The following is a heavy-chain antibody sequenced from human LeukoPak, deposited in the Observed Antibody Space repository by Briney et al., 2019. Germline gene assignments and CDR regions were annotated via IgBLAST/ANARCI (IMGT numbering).Heavy chain of an antibody. CDR2: INSDGSST. J-gene: IGHJ1*01. CDR3: AKGEQWLVLYFQH. V-gene: IGHV3-74*01. D-gene: IGHD6-19*01. CDR1: GFTFRSYW. Sequence: QPGGSLRLSCAASGFTFRSYWMHWVRQAPGKGLVWVSHINSDGSSTTYADSVKGRFTISRDNAKNTLYLQMNSLRAEDTAVYYCAKGEQWLVLYFQHWGQGTLVTVSS.